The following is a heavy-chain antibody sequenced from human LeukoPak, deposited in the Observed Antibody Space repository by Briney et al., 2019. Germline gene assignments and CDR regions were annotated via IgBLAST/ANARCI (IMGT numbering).Heavy chain of an antibody. CDR3: ARIIAAAGADAFDI. Sequence: GGSLRLSCAASGFTVSSNYMSWVRQAPGKGLEWVSVIYSGGSTYYADSVKGRFTISRDNSKNTLYLQMNSLRGEDTAVYYCARIIAAAGADAFDIWGQGTMVTVSS. J-gene: IGHJ3*02. V-gene: IGHV3-53*01. CDR2: IYSGGST. D-gene: IGHD6-13*01. CDR1: GFTVSSNY.